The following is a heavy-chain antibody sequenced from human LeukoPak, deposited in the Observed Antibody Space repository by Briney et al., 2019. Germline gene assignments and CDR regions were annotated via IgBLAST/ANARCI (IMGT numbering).Heavy chain of an antibody. V-gene: IGHV1-8*03. J-gene: IGHJ6*02. CDR3: VTSSVAYGMDV. CDR1: GYSFTSDD. D-gene: IGHD3-10*01. Sequence: ASVNVSCKASGYSFTSDDINWVRQATGQGLERMGWMNPNSGNTGYAQKFQGRVTITRNTSISTAYMELSSLRSEDTAVYYCVTSSVAYGMDVWGQGATVTVSS. CDR2: MNPNSGNT.